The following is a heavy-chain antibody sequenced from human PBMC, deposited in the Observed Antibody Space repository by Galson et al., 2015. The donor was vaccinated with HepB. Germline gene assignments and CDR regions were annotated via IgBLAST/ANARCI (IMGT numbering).Heavy chain of an antibody. CDR1: GASFTDYY. CDR3: PYFFGSGSFFMDV. CDR2: INHGGIP. J-gene: IGHJ6*02. Sequence: ETLSLTCAVYGASFTDYYWNWIRQPPGKGPEWIGEINHGGIPKYNPSLKRRVTISIDTSKKQFSLTLNSVTAADTAVYYCPYFFGSGSFFMDVWGQGTAVTVSS. V-gene: IGHV4-34*01. D-gene: IGHD3-10*01.